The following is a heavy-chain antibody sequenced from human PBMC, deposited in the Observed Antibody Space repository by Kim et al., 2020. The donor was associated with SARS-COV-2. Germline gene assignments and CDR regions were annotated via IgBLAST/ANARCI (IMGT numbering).Heavy chain of an antibody. CDR2: VSDDGKT. Sequence: SETLSLTCTVSGGSIISSTHYWGWVRQAPGKGLEWIGSVSDDGKTWYDPSLKSRVTLSIDKSNNQFFLRLTSVTAADTALYFGVKVDEEFDNWGQGTLVT. CDR3: VKVDEEFDN. CDR1: GGSIISSTHY. V-gene: IGHV4-39*07. J-gene: IGHJ4*02.